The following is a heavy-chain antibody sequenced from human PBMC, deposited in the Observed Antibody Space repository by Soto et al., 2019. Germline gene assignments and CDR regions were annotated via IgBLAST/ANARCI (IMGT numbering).Heavy chain of an antibody. Sequence: LRLSCAASGFSFSSDSMGWVRQAPGKGLEWVSSISSSGSFMNYADSVKGRFTISRDNAKNSLYLQMSGLKDEDTAVYYCARDPPTGTTLDWVDSWGQGTLVTVSS. J-gene: IGHJ5*01. V-gene: IGHV3-21*01. CDR2: ISSSGSFM. CDR1: GFSFSSDS. D-gene: IGHD1-7*01. CDR3: ARDPPTGTTLDWVDS.